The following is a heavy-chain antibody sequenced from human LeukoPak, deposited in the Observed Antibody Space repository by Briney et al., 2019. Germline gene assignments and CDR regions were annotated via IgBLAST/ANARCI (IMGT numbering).Heavy chain of an antibody. J-gene: IGHJ4*02. V-gene: IGHV3-23*01. CDR2: ISGSGGST. D-gene: IGHD3-16*01. CDR3: AKDINWGVFYYFDY. CDR1: GFTFSSYA. Sequence: GGSLRLSCAASGFTFSSYAMSWVRQAPGKGLEWVSAISGSGGSTYYADSVKGRFTISGDNSKNTLYLQMNSLRAEDTAVYYCAKDINWGVFYYFDYWGQGTLVTVSS.